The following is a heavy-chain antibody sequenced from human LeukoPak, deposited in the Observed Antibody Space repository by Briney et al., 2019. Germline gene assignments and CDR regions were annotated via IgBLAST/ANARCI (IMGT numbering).Heavy chain of an antibody. J-gene: IGHJ4*02. Sequence: SETLSLTCAVYGGSFSGYYWSWIRQPPGKGLEWIGEINHSGSANYNPSLKSRVTISVDTSKNQFSLKLSSVTAADTAVYYCARGCADYYDSSGYYTPFDYWGQGTLVTVSS. D-gene: IGHD3-22*01. V-gene: IGHV4-34*01. CDR2: INHSGSA. CDR3: ARGCADYYDSSGYYTPFDY. CDR1: GGSFSGYY.